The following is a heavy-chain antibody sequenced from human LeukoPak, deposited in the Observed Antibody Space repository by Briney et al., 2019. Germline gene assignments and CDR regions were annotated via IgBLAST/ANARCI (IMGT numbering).Heavy chain of an antibody. CDR3: AKDGCSSTSCYN. J-gene: IGHJ4*02. V-gene: IGHV3-23*01. CDR1: GFTFSSYA. Sequence: PGGSLRLSCAASGFTFSSYATSWVRQAPGKGLEWVSAISGSGGSTYYADSVKGRFTISRDNSKNTLYLQMNSLRAEDTAVYYCAKDGCSSTSCYNWGQGTLVTVSS. D-gene: IGHD2-2*02. CDR2: ISGSGGST.